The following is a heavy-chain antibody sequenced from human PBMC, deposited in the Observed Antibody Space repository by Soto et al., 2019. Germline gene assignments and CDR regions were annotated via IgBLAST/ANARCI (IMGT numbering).Heavy chain of an antibody. CDR2: IYWNDDK. D-gene: IGHD6-19*01. Sequence: SGPTLVNPTHTLTLTCTFSGFSLSTRGVGVGWIRQPPGKALKWLAFIYWNDDKRYSPSLKGRLTITKDTSNNQVVLTMANMDPVDTATYYCAHSPSGWYPFDYRGQGTPVTVSS. CDR1: GFSLSTRGVG. V-gene: IGHV2-5*01. J-gene: IGHJ4*02. CDR3: AHSPSGWYPFDY.